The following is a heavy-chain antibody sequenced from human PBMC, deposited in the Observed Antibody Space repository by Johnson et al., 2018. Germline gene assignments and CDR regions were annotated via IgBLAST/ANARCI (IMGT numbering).Heavy chain of an antibody. D-gene: IGHD3-10*01. CDR3: ARDRGVGAPEYLPR. V-gene: IGHV1-69*12. CDR1: GGTFSNYG. Sequence: QVQLVQSGAEVKKPGSSVKVSCKASGGTFSNYGISWVRQAPGQGLEWMGGIIPMFGTANYAQKFHGRVTITADESTSTVYMELSSLRSEDTAVYYCARDRGVGAPEYLPRWGQGTLVTVSS. J-gene: IGHJ1*01. CDR2: IIPMFGTA.